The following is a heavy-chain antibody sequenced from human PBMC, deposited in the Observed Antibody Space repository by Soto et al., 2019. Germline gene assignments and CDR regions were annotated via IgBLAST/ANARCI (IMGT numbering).Heavy chain of an antibody. CDR3: ARSPDSSGYYPRRYYYGMDV. D-gene: IGHD3-22*01. J-gene: IGHJ6*02. CDR2: IYYSGST. Sequence: SETLSLTCTVSGGSISSDDYYWSWIRQPPGKGLEWIGYIYYSGSTAYNPSLRSRLTISVDTSKNQFSLKLRSATAADTAVYYCARSPDSSGYYPRRYYYGMDVWGQGTTVTVSS. CDR1: GGSISSDDYY. V-gene: IGHV4-30-4*01.